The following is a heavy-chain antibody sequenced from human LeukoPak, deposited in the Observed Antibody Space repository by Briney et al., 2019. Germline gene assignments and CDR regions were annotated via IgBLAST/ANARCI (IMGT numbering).Heavy chain of an antibody. V-gene: IGHV4-39*07. CDR3: ARGGRSPLAAAGTAYYMDV. Sequence: PSETLSLTCTVTGAAISSYYWGWIRQPPGKGLECIGKIYYRGRTYYNPSLKSRVTISVDTSKNQFSLKLSSVTAADTAVYYCARGGRSPLAAAGTAYYMDVWGKGTTVTVSS. J-gene: IGHJ6*03. D-gene: IGHD6-13*01. CDR1: GAAISSYY. CDR2: IYYRGRT.